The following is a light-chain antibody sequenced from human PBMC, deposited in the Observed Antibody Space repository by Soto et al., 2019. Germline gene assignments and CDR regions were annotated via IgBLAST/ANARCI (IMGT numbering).Light chain of an antibody. CDR2: GAS. Sequence: EIVMTQSLATLSVSPCERATLSCRASRSVSSNLAWYQQRPGQAPRLLIYGASTRATDIPPRFSGSGSGTEFILTISSLQSEDFAVYYCQQYSNWPRTFGQGTKVDIK. J-gene: IGKJ1*01. V-gene: IGKV3-15*01. CDR1: RSVSSN. CDR3: QQYSNWPRT.